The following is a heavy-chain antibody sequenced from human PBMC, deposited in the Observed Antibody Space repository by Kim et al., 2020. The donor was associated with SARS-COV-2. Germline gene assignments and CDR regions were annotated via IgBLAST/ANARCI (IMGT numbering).Heavy chain of an antibody. J-gene: IGHJ4*02. CDR2: ISDRGGAT. D-gene: IGHD6-6*01. CDR1: GFTFSSYA. V-gene: IGHV3-23*01. Sequence: GGSLRLSCAASGFTFSSYAMSWVRQAPGKGLEWVSVISDRGGATHYADSVKGRFTISRDNAKYTLYLQMNSLRAEDTAVYYCAKNRQVYSSSDYWGQGTL. CDR3: AKNRQVYSSSDY.